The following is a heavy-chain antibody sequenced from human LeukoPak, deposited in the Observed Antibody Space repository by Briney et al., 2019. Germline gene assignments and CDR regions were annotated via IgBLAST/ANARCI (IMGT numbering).Heavy chain of an antibody. D-gene: IGHD6-13*01. CDR2: IYYSGST. Sequence: SQTLSLTCTVSGGSISSGGYYWSWIRQHPGKGLEWIGNIYYSGSTYYNPSLKSRVTISLDTSKNQFSLKLSSVTAADTAVYYCARDYRPYSSSWYYDYWGQGTPVTVSS. CDR1: GGSISSGGYY. J-gene: IGHJ4*02. CDR3: ARDYRPYSSSWYYDY. V-gene: IGHV4-31*03.